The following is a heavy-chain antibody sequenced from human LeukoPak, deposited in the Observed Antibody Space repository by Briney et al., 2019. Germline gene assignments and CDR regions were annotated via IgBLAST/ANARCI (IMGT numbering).Heavy chain of an antibody. V-gene: IGHV3-20*04. CDR1: GFTFDDYG. J-gene: IGHJ3*02. Sequence: GGSLRLXCAASGFTFDDYGMSWVRRAPGKALEWVSGINWNGGSTGYADSVKGRFTISRDNAKNSLYLQMNSLRAEDTALYYCATRSGSYDYDAFDIWGQGTMVTVSS. D-gene: IGHD3-10*01. CDR3: ATRSGSYDYDAFDI. CDR2: INWNGGST.